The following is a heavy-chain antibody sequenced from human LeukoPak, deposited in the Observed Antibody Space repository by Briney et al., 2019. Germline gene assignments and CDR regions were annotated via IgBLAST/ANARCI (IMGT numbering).Heavy chain of an antibody. J-gene: IGHJ5*02. CDR2: INPSGGST. V-gene: IGHV1-46*01. CDR3: AREATIVVVPAAKLGQGWFDP. D-gene: IGHD2-2*01. CDR1: GYTFTKYY. Sequence: ASVKVSCKASGYTFTKYYMHWVRQAPGQGLEWMGIINPSGGSTSYAQKFQGRVTMTRDTSTSTVYMELSSLRSEDTAVYYCAREATIVVVPAAKLGQGWFDPWGQGTLVTVSS.